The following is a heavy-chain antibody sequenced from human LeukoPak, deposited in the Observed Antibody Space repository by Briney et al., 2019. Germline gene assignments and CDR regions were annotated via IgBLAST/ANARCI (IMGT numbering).Heavy chain of an antibody. Sequence: GKSLRLSCAASGFTFDDYAMNWVRQVPGRGLEWVSGINWNGRVTEYADSVKDRFTISRQNTKNSLYLYMNNLGGEDTALYFCARGSVQLWLRDTYYYMDVWGKGTTVTVSS. CDR3: ARGSVQLWLRDTYYYMDV. CDR2: INWNGRVT. V-gene: IGHV3-20*04. D-gene: IGHD5-18*01. J-gene: IGHJ6*03. CDR1: GFTFDDYA.